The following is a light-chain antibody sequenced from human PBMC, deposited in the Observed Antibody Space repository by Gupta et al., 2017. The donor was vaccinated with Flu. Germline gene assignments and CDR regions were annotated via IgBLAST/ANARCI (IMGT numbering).Light chain of an antibody. V-gene: IGLV2-23*01. J-gene: IGLJ3*02. Sequence: QSALPHPASVSGSPGKSITISCTGASNAVGSYNLVSWYQQHPGKVPILMIYENKKRPAGGSNRFSGSKSGNTATLTMSGGQDEDEDDYYCGADSTDSWVFGGGTKVTVL. CDR3: GADSTDSWV. CDR2: ENK. CDR1: SNAVGSYNL.